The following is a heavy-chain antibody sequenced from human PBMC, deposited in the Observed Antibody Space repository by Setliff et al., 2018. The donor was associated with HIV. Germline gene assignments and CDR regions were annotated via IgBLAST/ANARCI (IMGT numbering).Heavy chain of an antibody. CDR2: IDPTDSYI. J-gene: IGHJ5*01. CDR1: GYIFTSNW. Sequence: GESLKISCKGSGYIFTSNWISWVRQMPGKGLEWMGRIDPTDSYINYSPSFQGQVTFSVDKSISTAYLHWSSLKVSDTAMYYCTTHGGSTWLHSWGQGTLVTVSS. D-gene: IGHD3-10*01. V-gene: IGHV5-10-1*04. CDR3: TTHGGSTWLHS.